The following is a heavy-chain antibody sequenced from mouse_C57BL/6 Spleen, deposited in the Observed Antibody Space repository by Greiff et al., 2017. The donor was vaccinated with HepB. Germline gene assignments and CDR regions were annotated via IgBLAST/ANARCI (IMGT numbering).Heavy chain of an antibody. D-gene: IGHD2-10*01. CDR1: GYTFTSYG. CDR3: ARGGAYPGFAY. V-gene: IGHV1-81*01. J-gene: IGHJ3*01. CDR2: IYPRSGNT. Sequence: QVQLKESGAELARPGASVKLSCKASGYTFTSYGISWVKQRTGQGLEWIGEIYPRSGNTYYNEKFKGKATLTADKSSSTAYMELRSLTAEDSAVYFCARGGAYPGFAYWGQGTLVTVSA.